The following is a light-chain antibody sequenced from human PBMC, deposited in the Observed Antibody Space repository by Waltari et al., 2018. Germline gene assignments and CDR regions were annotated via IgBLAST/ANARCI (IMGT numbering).Light chain of an antibody. V-gene: IGKV1-5*03. CDR1: QSISSW. CDR3: QQYSSFWT. CDR2: KAS. Sequence: DIQMTQSPSTLSASVGDRVTIPCRASQSISSWLAWFQQKPGKAPKLLIQKASSLESGVPSRFSGSGAGTEFTLTISSLQPDDFATYYCQQYSSFWTFGQGTKVEIK. J-gene: IGKJ1*01.